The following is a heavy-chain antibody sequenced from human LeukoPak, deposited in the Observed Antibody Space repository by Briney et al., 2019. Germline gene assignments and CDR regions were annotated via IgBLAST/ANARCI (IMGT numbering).Heavy chain of an antibody. CDR1: GGSIISYY. CDR2: IYYSGST. J-gene: IGHJ4*02. Sequence: SETLSLTCTVSGGSIISYYWSWIRQPPGKGLEWIGYIYYSGSTNYNPSLKSRVTISVDTSKNQFSLKLSSVTAADTAVYYCARYSGSYYSNFDYWGQGTLVTVSS. V-gene: IGHV4-59*08. D-gene: IGHD1-26*01. CDR3: ARYSGSYYSNFDY.